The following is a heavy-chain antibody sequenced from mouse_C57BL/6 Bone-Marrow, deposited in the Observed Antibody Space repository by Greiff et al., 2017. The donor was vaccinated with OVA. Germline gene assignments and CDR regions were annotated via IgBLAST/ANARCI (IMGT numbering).Heavy chain of an antibody. V-gene: IGHV1-15*01. D-gene: IGHD1-1*01. CDR1: GYTFTDYE. J-gene: IGHJ2*01. Sequence: LVESGAELVRPGASVTLSCKASGYTFTDYEMHWVKQTPVHGLEWIGAIDPETGGTAYNQKFKGKAILTADKSSSTAYMELRSLTSEDSAVYYCTRYTTVGADYWGQGTTLTVSS. CDR3: TRYTTVGADY. CDR2: IDPETGGT.